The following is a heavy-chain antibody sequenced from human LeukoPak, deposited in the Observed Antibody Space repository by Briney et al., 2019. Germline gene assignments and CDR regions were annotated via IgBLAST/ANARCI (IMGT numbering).Heavy chain of an antibody. J-gene: IGHJ5*02. CDR3: ARVLQGYSSSFNWFDP. CDR2: MNPNSGNT. CDR1: GYTFTSYD. D-gene: IGHD6-13*01. Sequence: AASVKVSCKASGYTFTSYDINWVRQATGQGLEWMGWMNPNSGNTGYAQKFQGRVTITRNTSISTAYMELSSLRSEDTAVYYCARVLQGYSSSFNWFDPWGQGTLVTVSS. V-gene: IGHV1-8*03.